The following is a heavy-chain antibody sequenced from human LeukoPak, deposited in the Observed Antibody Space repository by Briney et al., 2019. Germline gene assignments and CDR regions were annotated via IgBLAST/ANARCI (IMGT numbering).Heavy chain of an antibody. Sequence: ASVKVSCKVSGDTLTELTMRWGRQAPGQGLEWMGWIIAYNGNTNYAQKLQGRVTMTTDTSTSTAYMELRSLRSDDTAVYYCARHAYAYDFWSGYYGVVNNDYYYYMDVWGKGTTVSV. V-gene: IGHV1-18*01. CDR1: GDTLTELT. J-gene: IGHJ6*03. CDR2: IIAYNGNT. CDR3: ARHAYAYDFWSGYYGVVNNDYYYYMDV. D-gene: IGHD3-3*01.